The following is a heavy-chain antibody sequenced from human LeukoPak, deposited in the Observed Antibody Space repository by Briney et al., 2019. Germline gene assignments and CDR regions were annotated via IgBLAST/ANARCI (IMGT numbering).Heavy chain of an antibody. D-gene: IGHD6-13*01. J-gene: IGHJ5*02. CDR1: GGSISSAAYY. Sequence: PSETLSLTCTVSGGSISSAAYYWGWVRQPPGKGLDWIGSIYYTGTTYYSPSLQTRATLSFDTSKSQFSLKLTSVTAADTAVYFCARRPIAAGNNWFDPWGQGTLVTVSS. V-gene: IGHV4-39*01. CDR2: IYYTGTT. CDR3: ARRPIAAGNNWFDP.